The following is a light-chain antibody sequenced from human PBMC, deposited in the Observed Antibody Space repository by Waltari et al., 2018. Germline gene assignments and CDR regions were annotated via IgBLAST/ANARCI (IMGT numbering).Light chain of an antibody. J-gene: IGLJ2*01. V-gene: IGLV3-9*01. Sequence: TQPLSVSVALGQTARITCGGSNIGRKNVNWYQQRPGQAPVMVIYRDDKRPSGIPDRISGVNSGNTATLKMSGAQGGDEGAYYWHLGDNSVEIFGGGTMLTVL. CDR1: NIGRKN. CDR3: HLGDNSVEI. CDR2: RDD.